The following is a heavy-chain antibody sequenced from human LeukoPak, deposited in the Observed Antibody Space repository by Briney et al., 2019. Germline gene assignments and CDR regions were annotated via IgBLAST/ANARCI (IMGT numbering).Heavy chain of an antibody. CDR1: GGSISSSSYY. V-gene: IGHV4-39*01. Sequence: SETLSLTCTVSGGSISSSSYYWGWIRQPPGKGLEWIGSIYYSGSTYYNPSLKSRVTISVDTSKNQFSLKLSSVTAADTAVYYCARHYYASYCDILTGYYSPHFDYWGRGTLVTVSS. J-gene: IGHJ4*02. D-gene: IGHD3-9*01. CDR3: ARHYYASYCDILTGYYSPHFDY. CDR2: IYYSGST.